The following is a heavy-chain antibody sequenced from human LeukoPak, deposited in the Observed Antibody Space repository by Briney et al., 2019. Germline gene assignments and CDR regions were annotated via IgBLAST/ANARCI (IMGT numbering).Heavy chain of an antibody. V-gene: IGHV4-59*01. CDR3: ARVVFGGIPYFDY. Sequence: SETLSLTCTVSGGSISSYYWSWIRQPTGKGLEWMGYIYYSGSTNYNPSLKSRVTISVDTSKNQFSLKLSSVTAADTAVYYCARVVFGGIPYFDYWGQGTLVTVSS. CDR2: IYYSGST. D-gene: IGHD1-14*01. J-gene: IGHJ4*02. CDR1: GGSISSYY.